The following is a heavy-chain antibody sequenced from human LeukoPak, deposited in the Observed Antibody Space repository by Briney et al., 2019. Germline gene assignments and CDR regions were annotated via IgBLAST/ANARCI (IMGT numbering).Heavy chain of an antibody. CDR2: ISSSGSTI. V-gene: IGHV3-11*01. CDR3: AKDRLGAMMYFDF. Sequence: GGSLRLSCAASGFTFSDYYMSWIRQAPGKGLEWVSYISSSGSTIYYADSVKGRVTISRDNSKNTLYLQVNSLRVEDTAVYYCAKDRLGAMMYFDFWGQGTLVTVSS. D-gene: IGHD1-26*01. J-gene: IGHJ4*02. CDR1: GFTFSDYY.